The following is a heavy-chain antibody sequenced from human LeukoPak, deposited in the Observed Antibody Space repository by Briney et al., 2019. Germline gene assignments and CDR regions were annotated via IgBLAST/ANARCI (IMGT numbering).Heavy chain of an antibody. D-gene: IGHD1-26*01. CDR2: INPSGGST. CDR1: GYTFTSYY. V-gene: IGHV1-46*01. CDR3: ARDEGGSYYTGAFDI. Sequence: GASVKVSCKASGYTFTSYYMHWVRQAPGQGLEWMGIINPSGGSTSYAQKFQGRVTMTRDTSTSTVYMELSSLRSEDTAVYYCARDEGGSYYTGAFDIWGQGTMVTVSS. J-gene: IGHJ3*02.